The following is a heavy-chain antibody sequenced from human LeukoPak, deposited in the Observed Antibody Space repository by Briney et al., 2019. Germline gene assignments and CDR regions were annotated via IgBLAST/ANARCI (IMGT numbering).Heavy chain of an antibody. CDR2: IIPIFGTA. CDR3: ASAKGIAVAEVGYFDY. J-gene: IGHJ4*02. CDR1: GGTFSSYA. V-gene: IGHV1-69*13. D-gene: IGHD6-19*01. Sequence: SVKVSCTAPGGTFSSYAISWVRQAPGQGLEWMGGIIPIFGTANYAQKFQGRVTITADESTSTAYMELSSLRSEDTAVYYCASAKGIAVAEVGYFDYWGQGTLVTVSS.